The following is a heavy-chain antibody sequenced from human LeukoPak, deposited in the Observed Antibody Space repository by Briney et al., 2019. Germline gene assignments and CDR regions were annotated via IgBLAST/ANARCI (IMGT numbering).Heavy chain of an antibody. CDR2: ISSSSSTI. V-gene: IGHV3-48*04. CDR1: GFTFSSYS. D-gene: IGHD3-10*01. J-gene: IGHJ5*02. CDR3: ARDLVARVRGFPDWFDP. Sequence: GGSLRLSCAASGFTFSSYSMNWVRQAPGKGLEWVSYISSSSSTIYYADSVKGRFTISRDNAKNSLYLQMNSLRAEDTAVYYCARDLVARVRGFPDWFDPWGQGTLVTVSS.